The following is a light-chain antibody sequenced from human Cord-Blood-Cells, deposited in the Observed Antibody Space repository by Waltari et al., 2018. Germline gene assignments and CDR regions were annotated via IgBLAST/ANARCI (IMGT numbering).Light chain of an antibody. J-gene: IGLJ1*01. CDR3: CSYAGSSTYV. Sequence: ALTQPASVSGSPGQSIPIPCPGTSSDVGSYNFVSWYQQHPGKAPKLMIYEGSKRPSGVSNRFSGSKSGNTASLTISGLQAEDEADYYCCSYAGSSTYVFGTGTKVTVL. CDR1: SSDVGSYNF. V-gene: IGLV2-23*01. CDR2: EGS.